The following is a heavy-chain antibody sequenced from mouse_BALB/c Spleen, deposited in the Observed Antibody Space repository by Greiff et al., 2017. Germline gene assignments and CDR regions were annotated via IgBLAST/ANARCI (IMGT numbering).Heavy chain of an antibody. CDR1: GFSLTSYG. CDR2: IWAGGST. J-gene: IGHJ2*01. D-gene: IGHD1-2*01. V-gene: IGHV2-9*02. CDR3: ARGNYGLDY. Sequence: VQLVESGPGLVAPSQSLSISCTASGFSLTSYGVHWVRQPPGKGLEWLGVIWAGGSTNYYSALMSRLSISKDNSKSQVSLIMNSLQTDDTAMYYCARGNYGLDYWGQGTTLTVSS.